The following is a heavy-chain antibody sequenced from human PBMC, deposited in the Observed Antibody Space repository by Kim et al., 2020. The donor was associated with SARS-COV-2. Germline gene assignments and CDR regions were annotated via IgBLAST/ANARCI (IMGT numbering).Heavy chain of an antibody. CDR3: AARGYYYQFDY. J-gene: IGHJ4*02. Sequence: TKNYVQKFQERVTITRDMTSTTAYMEMGSLTSEDTAVYYCAARGYYYQFDYWGQGTLVTVSS. CDR2: TK. V-gene: IGHV1-58*01. D-gene: IGHD3-22*01.